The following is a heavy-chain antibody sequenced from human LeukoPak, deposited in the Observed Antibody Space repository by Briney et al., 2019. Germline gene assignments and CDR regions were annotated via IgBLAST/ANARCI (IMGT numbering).Heavy chain of an antibody. CDR1: GFTFSSYA. D-gene: IGHD3-22*01. CDR3: AKDLLYYYDSGDAFDI. CDR2: ISGSGGST. Sequence: PGGSLRLSCAASGFTFSSYAMSWVRQAPGKGLEWVSAISGSGGSTYYADSVKGRFTISRDNSKNTLYLQMKSLRAEDTAVYYCAKDLLYYYDSGDAFDIWGQGTMVTVSS. V-gene: IGHV3-23*01. J-gene: IGHJ3*02.